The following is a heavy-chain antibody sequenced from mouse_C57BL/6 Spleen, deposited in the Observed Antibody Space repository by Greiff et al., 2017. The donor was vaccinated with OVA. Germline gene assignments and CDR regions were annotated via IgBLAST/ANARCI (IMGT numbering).Heavy chain of an antibody. Sequence: VQLQQPGAELVKPGASVKLSCKASGYTFTSYWMHWVKQRPGQGLEWIGMIHPNSGSTNYNEKFKSKATLTVDKSSSTAYMQLSSLTSEDSAVYYCASHYDGYYEGFAYWGQGTLVTVSA. CDR2: IHPNSGST. J-gene: IGHJ3*01. CDR1: GYTFTSYW. V-gene: IGHV1-64*01. D-gene: IGHD2-3*01. CDR3: ASHYDGYYEGFAY.